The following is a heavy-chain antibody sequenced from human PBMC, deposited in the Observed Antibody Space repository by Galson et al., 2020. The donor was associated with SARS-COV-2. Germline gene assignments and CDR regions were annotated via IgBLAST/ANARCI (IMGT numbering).Heavy chain of an antibody. D-gene: IGHD2-15*01. CDR3: ARGDLDPTRYYTMDV. CDR1: GGSINNYY. CDR2: MYYSGSA. Sequence: ETSETLSLTCTVSGGSINNYYWSWIRQPPGKGLEWIGYMYYSGSANYSPSLGSRVTISVDTSKNQFSLKLTSVTAADTAVYYCARGDLDPTRYYTMDVWGQGTTVTVSS. V-gene: IGHV4-59*01. J-gene: IGHJ6*02.